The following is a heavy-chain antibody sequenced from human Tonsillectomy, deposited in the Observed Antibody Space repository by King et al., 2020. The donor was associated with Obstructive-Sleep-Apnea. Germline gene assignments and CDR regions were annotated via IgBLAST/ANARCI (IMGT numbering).Heavy chain of an antibody. V-gene: IGHV3-15*01. CDR3: TTAGDTGYHVYYGSDV. CDR2: IKRNGDGGTT. J-gene: IGHJ6*02. Sequence: VQLVESGGGLVKPGGSLRLSCAASGFTVSDVWMTWVRQAPWKGLEWLGLIKRNGDGGTTAYATPVQGRFSISRDVSKNTLLLQIHSLKTEDTGVYYCTTAGDTGYHVYYGSDVWGRGTTVTVSS. D-gene: IGHD5-12*01. CDR1: GFTVSDVW.